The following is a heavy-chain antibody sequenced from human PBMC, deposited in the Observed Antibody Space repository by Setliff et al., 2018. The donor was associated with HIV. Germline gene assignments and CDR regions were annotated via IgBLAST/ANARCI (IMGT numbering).Heavy chain of an antibody. Sequence: PPGRGLEWIGNIYYTGNTNYNSSLKSRISMSMVASKKQISLKLSAVSAADTAVYYCARQQGDSRGFYPHFDYWGQGRLVTVS. D-gene: IGHD3-3*01. J-gene: IGHJ4*02. CDR3: ARQQGDSRGFYPHFDY. V-gene: IGHV4-39*01. CDR2: IYYTGNT.